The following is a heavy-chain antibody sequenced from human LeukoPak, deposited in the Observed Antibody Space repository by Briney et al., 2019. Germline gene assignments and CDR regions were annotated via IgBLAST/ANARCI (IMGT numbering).Heavy chain of an antibody. Sequence: GGSLRLSCAASGFTFSSYAMHWVRQAPGQGLVYFSAISSNGGSTYYANSVKGRFTISRDNSKNTLYLQMGSLRAEDMAVYYCARSIYDFWSGYGWFDPWGQGTLVTVSS. CDR2: ISSNGGST. V-gene: IGHV3-64*01. CDR1: GFTFSSYA. CDR3: ARSIYDFWSGYGWFDP. D-gene: IGHD3-3*01. J-gene: IGHJ5*02.